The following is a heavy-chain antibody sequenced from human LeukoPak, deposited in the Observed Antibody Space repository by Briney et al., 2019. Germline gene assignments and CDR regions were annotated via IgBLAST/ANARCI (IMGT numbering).Heavy chain of an antibody. CDR1: GFTFSSYA. Sequence: PGGSLRLSCAASGFTFSSYAMSWVRQAPGKGLEWVSGISGSGGSTYYADSVKGRFTISRDNAKNSLYLQMNSLRAEDTAVYYCARDTHYYDSSGWLGGYFQHWGQGTLVTVSS. V-gene: IGHV3-23*01. D-gene: IGHD3-22*01. CDR2: ISGSGGST. J-gene: IGHJ1*01. CDR3: ARDTHYYDSSGWLGGYFQH.